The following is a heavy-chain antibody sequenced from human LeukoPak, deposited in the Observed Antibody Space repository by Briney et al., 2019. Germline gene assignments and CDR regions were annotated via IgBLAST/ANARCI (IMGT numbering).Heavy chain of an antibody. J-gene: IGHJ4*02. CDR1: GYTFTGYY. V-gene: IGHV1-2*06. CDR2: INPNSGGT. CDR3: ARGKMNGDDFDY. Sequence: ASVKVSCKASGYTFTGYYMHWVRQAPGQGLEWMGRINPNSGGTNYAQKFQDRVTMTRDTPISTAYMELTRLRSEDTAVYYCARGKMNGDDFDYWGQGTLVTVSS. D-gene: IGHD4-17*01.